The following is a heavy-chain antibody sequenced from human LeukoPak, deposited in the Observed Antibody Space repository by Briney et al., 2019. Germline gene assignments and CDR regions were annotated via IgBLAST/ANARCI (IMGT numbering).Heavy chain of an antibody. D-gene: IGHD2-15*01. Sequence: PGGSLRLSCTASGFTFSDYSMTWVRQAPGKGLQWVSFISLSGTIYYADSVKGRFTISRDNAKKSVYLQINSLRAEDTAVYYCARENGFCSGGRCYQGAFDIWGQGTMVTVSS. J-gene: IGHJ3*02. CDR2: ISLSGTI. CDR3: ARENGFCSGGRCYQGAFDI. V-gene: IGHV3-69-1*01. CDR1: GFTFSDYS.